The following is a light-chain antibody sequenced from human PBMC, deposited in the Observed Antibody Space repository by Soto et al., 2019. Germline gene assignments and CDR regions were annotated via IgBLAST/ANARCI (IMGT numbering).Light chain of an antibody. Sequence: EIVLTQSPATLSLSPGERATLSCRASQSVCSYLAWYQQKPGPAPRLLIYDASNRATGIPARFSGSGSGTDFTLTISSLEPEDFAVYYCQQRSNWPLLTFGGGTKVEIK. CDR1: QSVCSY. CDR2: DAS. CDR3: QQRSNWPLLT. J-gene: IGKJ4*01. V-gene: IGKV3-11*01.